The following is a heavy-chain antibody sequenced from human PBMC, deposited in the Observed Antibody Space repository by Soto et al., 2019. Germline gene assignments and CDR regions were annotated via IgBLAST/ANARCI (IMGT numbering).Heavy chain of an antibody. Sequence: EVPLLESGGGLVQPGGSLRLSCAASGFSFNSYSMSWVRQAPGKGLEWVAGIIGSGESAYYADSVKGRFTISRDNSKNTRAMQMNCLRAGYTAIYYCARDRGTTTVSFDPVQHWGQGTQVAVSS. CDR2: IIGSGESA. J-gene: IGHJ1*01. V-gene: IGHV3-23*01. D-gene: IGHD4-17*01. CDR3: ARDRGTTTVSFDPVQH. CDR1: GFSFNSYS.